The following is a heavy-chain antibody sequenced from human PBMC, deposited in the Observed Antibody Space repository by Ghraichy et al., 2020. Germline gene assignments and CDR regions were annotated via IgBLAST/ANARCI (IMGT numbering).Heavy chain of an antibody. CDR2: IYYSGST. CDR3: ATTSGITLVRGPTGDY. J-gene: IGHJ4*02. CDR1: GGSINSNNYY. D-gene: IGHD3-10*01. V-gene: IGHV4-39*01. Sequence: SQTLTLTCTVSGGSINSNNYYWGWIRQPPGKGLEWIGIIYYSGSTYYNPSLKSRVTMSIDTSKNQFSLKLSPVTGADTAMYYCATTSGITLVRGPTGDYWGQGTLVTVSS.